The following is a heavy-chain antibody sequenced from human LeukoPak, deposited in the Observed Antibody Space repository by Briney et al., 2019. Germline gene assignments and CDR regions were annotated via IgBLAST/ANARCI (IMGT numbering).Heavy chain of an antibody. CDR1: GGTFISYA. CDR2: IIPIFGIA. CDR3: ARWGEDYYDSSGYYHD. Sequence: GASVKVSCKASGGTFISYAISWVRQAPGPGLEWMGGIIPIFGIANYAQKFQGRVTITADKSTSTAYMELSSLRSEDTAVYYCARWGEDYYDSSGYYHDWGQGTLVTVSS. V-gene: IGHV1-69*10. J-gene: IGHJ4*02. D-gene: IGHD3-22*01.